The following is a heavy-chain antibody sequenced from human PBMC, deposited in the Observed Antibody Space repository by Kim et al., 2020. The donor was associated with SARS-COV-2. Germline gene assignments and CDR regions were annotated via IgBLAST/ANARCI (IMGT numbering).Heavy chain of an antibody. J-gene: IGHJ4*02. CDR3: ARVTYYYDSSGYGGFDY. CDR2: IIPIFGTA. D-gene: IGHD3-22*01. Sequence: SVKVSCKASGGTFSSYAISWVRQAPGQGLEWMGGIIPIFGTANYAQKFQGRVTITADESTSTAYMELSSLRSEDTAVYYCARVTYYYDSSGYGGFDYWGQGTLVTVSS. CDR1: GGTFSSYA. V-gene: IGHV1-69*13.